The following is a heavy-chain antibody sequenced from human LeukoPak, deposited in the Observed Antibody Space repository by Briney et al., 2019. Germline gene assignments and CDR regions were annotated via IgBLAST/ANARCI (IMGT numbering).Heavy chain of an antibody. J-gene: IGHJ4*02. Sequence: ASVKVSCKVSGYTLTELSMHWVRQAPGKGLEWMGGFDPEDGETIYARKFQGRVTMTRDTSTSTVYMELSSLRSEDTAVYYCARDDVVVVGIDYWGQGTLVTVSS. V-gene: IGHV1-24*01. D-gene: IGHD2-15*01. CDR2: FDPEDGET. CDR3: ARDDVVVVGIDY. CDR1: GYTLTELS.